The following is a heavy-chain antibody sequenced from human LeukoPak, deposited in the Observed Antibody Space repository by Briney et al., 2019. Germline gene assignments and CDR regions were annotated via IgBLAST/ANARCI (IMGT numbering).Heavy chain of an antibody. CDR3: ARESYDSSGYSDY. D-gene: IGHD3-22*01. CDR2: ISAYNGNT. CDR1: GYTFTSYG. V-gene: IGHV1-18*01. Sequence: WASVTVSRKASGYTFTSYGIGWVRQAPGQGREWMGWISAYNGNTNYVQKLQGRVTMTTDTSTSTAYMELRSLRSDDTAVYYCARESYDSSGYSDYWGQGTLVTVSS. J-gene: IGHJ4*02.